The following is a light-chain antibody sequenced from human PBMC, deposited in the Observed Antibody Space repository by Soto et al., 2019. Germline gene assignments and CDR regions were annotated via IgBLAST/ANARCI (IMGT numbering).Light chain of an antibody. CDR2: DVI. V-gene: IGLV2-11*01. CDR3: CSYAGSYSYV. Sequence: QSALTQPRSVSGSPGQSVSISCTGARSDVGGYDYVSWYQQHPDKAPKVIIYDVIKRPSGVPGRFSGSKSGNTASLTISGLQSDDEADYYCCSYAGSYSYVFGTGTKLTVL. J-gene: IGLJ1*01. CDR1: RSDVGGYDY.